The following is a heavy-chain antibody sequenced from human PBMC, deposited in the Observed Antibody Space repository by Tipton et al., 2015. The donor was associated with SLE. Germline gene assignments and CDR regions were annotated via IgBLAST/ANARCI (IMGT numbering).Heavy chain of an antibody. D-gene: IGHD5-24*01. Sequence: SLRLSCAAYGFTFSTYWMTWVRQAPGKGLEWVSIVYNDGSAHYADSVKGRFTLSRDTSKNTLYLQMDSLRPEDTAVYYCARCDGYNCLRGFDYWGQGTLVTVSS. CDR3: ARCDGYNCLRGFDY. CDR2: VYNDGSA. V-gene: IGHV3-53*05. J-gene: IGHJ4*02. CDR1: GFTFSTYW.